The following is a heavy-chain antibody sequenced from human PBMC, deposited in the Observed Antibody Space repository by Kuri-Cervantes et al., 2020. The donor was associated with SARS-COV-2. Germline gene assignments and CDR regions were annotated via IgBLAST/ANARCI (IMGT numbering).Heavy chain of an antibody. CDR2: ISSSSSTI. Sequence: GGSLRLSCAASGFTFSSYSMNWVRQAPGKGLEWVSYISSSSSTIYYADSVKGRFTISRDNAKNSLYLQMNSLRAEDTAVYYCARGPKAGGTRNDALEIWGQGTTVTVSS. CDR3: ARGPKAGGTRNDALEI. D-gene: IGHD1-26*01. J-gene: IGHJ3*02. CDR1: GFTFSSYS. V-gene: IGHV3-48*01.